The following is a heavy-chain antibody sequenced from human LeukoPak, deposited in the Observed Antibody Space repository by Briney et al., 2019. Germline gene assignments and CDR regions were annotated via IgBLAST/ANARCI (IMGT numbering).Heavy chain of an antibody. CDR2: ISYDGTNK. CDR1: GFTFSSYA. V-gene: IGHV3-30*04. J-gene: IGHJ6*03. CDR3: ATQSSTSFYYMDV. D-gene: IGHD2-2*01. Sequence: GGSLRLSCAASGFTFSSYAMHWVRQAPGKGLEWVTIISYDGTNKYYADSVKGRFTISRDNSKNTLFLQMNSLRAEDTAVYYCATQSSTSFYYMDVWGKGTTVTISS.